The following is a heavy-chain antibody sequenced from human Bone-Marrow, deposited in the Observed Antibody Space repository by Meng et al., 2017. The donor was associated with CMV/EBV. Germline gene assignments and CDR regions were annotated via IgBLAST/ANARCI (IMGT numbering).Heavy chain of an antibody. V-gene: IGHV4-59*01. J-gene: IGHJ4*02. Sequence: SETLSLTCTVSGGSISSYYWSWIRQPPGKGLEWIGYIYYSGSTNYNPSLKSRVTISVDKSKNQFSLKLSSVTAADTAVYYCARAAYYYDSSGPYYFDYWGQGTLVTVSS. CDR2: IYYSGST. CDR3: ARAAYYYDSSGPYYFDY. D-gene: IGHD3-22*01. CDR1: GGSISSYY.